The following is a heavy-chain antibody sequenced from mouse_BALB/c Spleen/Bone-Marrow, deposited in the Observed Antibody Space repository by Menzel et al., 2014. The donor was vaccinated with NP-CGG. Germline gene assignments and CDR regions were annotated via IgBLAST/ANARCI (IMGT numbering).Heavy chain of an antibody. CDR1: GFNIKDTY. V-gene: IGHV14-3*02. CDR2: IDPANGNT. Sequence: VQLQQPGAELVKPGASVKLSCTASGFNIKDTYMHWVKQRPEQGLEWIGRIDPANGNTKYDPKFQGKATITADTSSNTAYLQLSSLTAEDTAVYYCALYYDYDVDYWGQGTTLTVSS. CDR3: ALYYDYDVDY. J-gene: IGHJ2*01. D-gene: IGHD2-4*01.